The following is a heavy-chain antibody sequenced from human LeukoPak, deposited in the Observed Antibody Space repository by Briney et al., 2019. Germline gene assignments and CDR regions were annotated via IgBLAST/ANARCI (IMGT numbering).Heavy chain of an antibody. CDR3: ARRGYSYGTTPGDY. D-gene: IGHD5-18*01. CDR1: GYSFNSYW. CDR2: IYPGDSDT. Sequence: GESLKISCKASGYSFNSYWIAWVRQMPGKGLKWMEIIYPGDSDTRYSPSFQGQVTISADKSTSTAYRQWSSLKASDTAMYYCARRGYSYGTTPGDYWGQGTLVTVSS. V-gene: IGHV5-51*01. J-gene: IGHJ4*02.